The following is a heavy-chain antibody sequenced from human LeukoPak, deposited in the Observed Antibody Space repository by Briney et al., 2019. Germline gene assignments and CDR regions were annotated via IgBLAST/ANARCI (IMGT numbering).Heavy chain of an antibody. J-gene: IGHJ4*02. CDR1: GFTFSSYW. V-gene: IGHV3-74*01. Sequence: PGGSLRLSCAASGFTFSSYWMHWVRQAPGKGLVWVSRINSDGSSTSYADSVKGRFTISRDNAKNTLYLQMNSLRAEDTAVYYCASLAVAGTGVDHWGQGTLVTVSS. CDR3: ASLAVAGTGVDH. CDR2: INSDGSST. D-gene: IGHD6-19*01.